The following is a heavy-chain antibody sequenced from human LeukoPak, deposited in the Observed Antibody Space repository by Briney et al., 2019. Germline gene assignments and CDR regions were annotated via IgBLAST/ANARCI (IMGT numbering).Heavy chain of an antibody. CDR2: IRYDGSNK. CDR3: AKDLERQLELPTQTY. D-gene: IGHD6-13*01. V-gene: IGHV3-30*02. J-gene: IGHJ4*02. CDR1: GFTFSSYG. Sequence: GGSLRLSCAASGFTFSSYGMHWVRQAPGKGLEWVAFIRYDGSNKYYADSVKGRFTISRDNSKNTLYLQMNSLRAEDTAVYYCAKDLERQLELPTQTYWGQGTLVTVSS.